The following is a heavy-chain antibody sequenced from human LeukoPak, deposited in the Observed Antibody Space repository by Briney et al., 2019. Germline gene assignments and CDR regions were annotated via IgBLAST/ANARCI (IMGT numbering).Heavy chain of an antibody. CDR2: IAYDGGNI. Sequence: GGSLRLSCAPSGFSFDEYAMHWVRQAPGKGLEWVAFIAYDGGNIHYADSVKGRFTISRDNSRNTLYLQMNTLRPEDTAVYYCERDPPFGRGCPKTPFDSGGRGPLVTVSS. V-gene: IGHV3-30*04. CDR1: GFSFDEYA. D-gene: IGHD3-9*01. J-gene: IGHJ1*01. CDR3: ERDPPFGRGCPKTPFDS.